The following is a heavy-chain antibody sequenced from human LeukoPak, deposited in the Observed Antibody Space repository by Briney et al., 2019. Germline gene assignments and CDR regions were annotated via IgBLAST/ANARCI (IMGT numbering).Heavy chain of an antibody. CDR2: IIPIFGTA. CDR1: GYTFTSYD. V-gene: IGHV1-69*13. J-gene: IGHJ5*02. CDR3: ARDRRSDCTNGVCYFDP. D-gene: IGHD2-8*01. Sequence: ASVKVSCKASGYTFTSYDINWVRQAPGQGLEWMGGIIPIFGTANYAQKFQGRVTITADESTSTAYMELSSLRSEDTAVYYCARDRRSDCTNGVCYFDPWGQGTLVTVSS.